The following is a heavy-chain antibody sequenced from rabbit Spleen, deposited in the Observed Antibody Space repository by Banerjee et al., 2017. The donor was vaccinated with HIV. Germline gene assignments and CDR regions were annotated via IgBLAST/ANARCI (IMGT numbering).Heavy chain of an antibody. CDR3: ARNFDL. V-gene: IGHV1S40*01. J-gene: IGHJ4*01. CDR2: IYAGSTGTI. Sequence: QSVEESGGDLVKPGASLTLTCTASGFSFSAVHWIYWVRQAPGKGLEWIGTIYAGSTGTIDFASWAKGRFTISKTSSTTVTLQMTSLTAADPAPYFCARNFDLWVPGTLVTVS. CDR1: GFSFSAVHW.